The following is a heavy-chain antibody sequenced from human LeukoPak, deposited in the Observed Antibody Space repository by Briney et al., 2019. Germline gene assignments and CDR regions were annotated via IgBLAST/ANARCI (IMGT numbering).Heavy chain of an antibody. CDR2: ISSRSTTK. D-gene: IGHD2-15*01. J-gene: IGHJ4*02. V-gene: IGHV3-11*01. Sequence: PGGSLRLFCTACGFHFRNSFMSWLPGAPGKGLEWILYISSRSTTKYYADSVKARFTTSRDNAKNTLYLQMNNLIVDDTAVFYCGKGSLAVPATPLDFWGQGTLVTVSS. CDR1: GFHFRNSF. CDR3: GKGSLAVPATPLDF.